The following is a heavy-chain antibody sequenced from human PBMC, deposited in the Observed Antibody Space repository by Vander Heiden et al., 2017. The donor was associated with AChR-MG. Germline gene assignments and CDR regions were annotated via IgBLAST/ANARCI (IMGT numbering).Heavy chain of an antibody. D-gene: IGHD1-1*01. CDR2: INPNSGGT. V-gene: IGHV1-2*02. CDR1: GYTFTGYY. CDR3: ARLVQLERRQRPPVDY. J-gene: IGHJ4*02. Sequence: QVQLVQSGAEVKKPGASVKVSCKASGYTFTGYYMHWVRQAPGQGLEWMGWINPNSGGTNYAQKFQGRVTMTRDTSISTAYMELSRLRSDDTAVYYCARLVQLERRQRPPVDYWGQGTLVTVSS.